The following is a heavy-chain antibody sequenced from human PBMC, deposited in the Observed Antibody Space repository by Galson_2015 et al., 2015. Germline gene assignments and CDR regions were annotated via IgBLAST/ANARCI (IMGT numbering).Heavy chain of an antibody. Sequence: SLRLSCAASGFTFSTYGMHWVRQAPGKGLESVAVISYDGGNKYYVDSVKGRFTISRDNSKNTLYLQMNSLRAEDTAVYYCARDRGYGSEFSDYWGQGTL. CDR3: ARDRGYGSEFSDY. CDR1: GFTFSTYG. CDR2: ISYDGGNK. J-gene: IGHJ4*02. V-gene: IGHV3-30*03. D-gene: IGHD5-12*01.